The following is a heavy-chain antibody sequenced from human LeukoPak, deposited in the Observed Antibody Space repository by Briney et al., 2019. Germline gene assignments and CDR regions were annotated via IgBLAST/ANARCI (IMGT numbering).Heavy chain of an antibody. J-gene: IGHJ5*02. CDR3: ARRATWFDP. CDR1: GYSFADYY. CDR2: IKPNSGDT. V-gene: IGHV1-2*02. Sequence: ASVKVSCKASGYSFADYYMHWVRQAPGQGLEWMGWIKPNSGDTRSAQKFQGRVTMTRDTSISTAYMELSSLRYDDTAVYYCARRATWFDPWGQGTLVTVSS.